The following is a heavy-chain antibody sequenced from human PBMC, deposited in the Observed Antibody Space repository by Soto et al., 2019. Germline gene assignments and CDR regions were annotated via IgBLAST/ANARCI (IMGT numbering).Heavy chain of an antibody. CDR1: GFTFSSHW. V-gene: IGHV3-7*01. CDR3: TRERLDS. J-gene: IGHJ5*01. CDR2: IKQDGSAK. Sequence: DVQLVESGGGLVQPGGSLRLSCAASGFTFSSHWMSWVRQAPGKGLEWVANIKQDGSAKYYVDSVKGRFTISRDNAKISLSLQMNSLRAEDTAVYYCTRERLDSWGQGTLVIVSS.